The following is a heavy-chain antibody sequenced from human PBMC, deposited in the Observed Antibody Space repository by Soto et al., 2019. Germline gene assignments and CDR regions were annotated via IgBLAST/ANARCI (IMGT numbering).Heavy chain of an antibody. CDR3: ARTLNFGVLEREIDY. Sequence: ASVKVSCKASGYTFTSYGISWVRQAPGQGLEWLGWISVYNDNTTFAKKLQGRVTMPPDTSTRKAYMELRSLRFADTALYYCARTLNFGVLEREIDYWGQGTLVTVSS. D-gene: IGHD3-3*01. V-gene: IGHV1-18*01. CDR1: GYTFTSYG. CDR2: ISVYNDNT. J-gene: IGHJ4*02.